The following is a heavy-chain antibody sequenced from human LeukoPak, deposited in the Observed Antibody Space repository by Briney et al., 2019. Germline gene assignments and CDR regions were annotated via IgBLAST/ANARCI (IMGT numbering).Heavy chain of an antibody. D-gene: IGHD5-12*01. Sequence: ASVKVSCKASGYTFTSYGISLVRQAPGQGLEWMGWISAYNGNTNYAQKLQGRVTMTTDTSTSTAYMELRSLRSDDTAVYYCARDWRNSGYAYDAFDIWGQGTMVTVSS. CDR3: ARDWRNSGYAYDAFDI. J-gene: IGHJ3*02. CDR1: GYTFTSYG. CDR2: ISAYNGNT. V-gene: IGHV1-18*01.